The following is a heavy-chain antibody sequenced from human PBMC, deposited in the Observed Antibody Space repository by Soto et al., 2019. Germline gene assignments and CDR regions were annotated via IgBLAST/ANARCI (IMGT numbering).Heavy chain of an antibody. V-gene: IGHV4-39*01. Sequence: QLQLQESGPGLVKPSETLSLTCTVSGGSISSSSYYWGWIRQPPGKGLELIGSIYYSGSTYYNPSLKSRVTISVDTSKNQFSLKLSSVTAADTAVYYCARGIAARPSGGWFDPWGQGTLVTVSS. CDR3: ARGIAARPSGGWFDP. J-gene: IGHJ5*02. CDR1: GGSISSSSYY. D-gene: IGHD6-6*01. CDR2: IYYSGST.